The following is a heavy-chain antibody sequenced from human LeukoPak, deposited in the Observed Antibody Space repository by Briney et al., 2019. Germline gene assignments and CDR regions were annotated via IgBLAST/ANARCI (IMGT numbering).Heavy chain of an antibody. Sequence: GGSLRLSCAASGFAFSHYYMSWIRQAPGKGLEWVSYISSSGSTIYYADSVKGRFTISRDNAKNSLYLQMNSLRAEDTAVYYCARACRDIVVVPAAHLDYWGQGTLVTVSS. CDR3: ARACRDIVVVPAAHLDY. CDR1: GFAFSHYY. J-gene: IGHJ4*02. D-gene: IGHD2-2*01. CDR2: ISSSGSTI. V-gene: IGHV3-11*01.